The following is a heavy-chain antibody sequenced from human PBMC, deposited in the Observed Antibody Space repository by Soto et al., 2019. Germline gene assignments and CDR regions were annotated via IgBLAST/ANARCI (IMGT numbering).Heavy chain of an antibody. V-gene: IGHV4-59*01. CDR1: GGSISSYY. J-gene: IGHJ6*02. D-gene: IGHD6-6*01. CDR2: IYYSGST. CDR3: VRAEYSSSSRDYYYYGMDV. Sequence: SETLSLTCTVSGGSISSYYWSWIRQPPGKGLEWIGYIYYSGSTNYNPSLKSRVTISVDTSKNQFSLKLSSVTAADTAVYYCVRAEYSSSSRDYYYYGMDVWGQGTTLTVSS.